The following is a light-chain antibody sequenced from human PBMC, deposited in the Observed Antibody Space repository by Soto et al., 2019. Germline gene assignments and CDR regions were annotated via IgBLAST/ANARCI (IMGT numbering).Light chain of an antibody. J-gene: IGKJ1*01. Sequence: EIVMTQSRATLSVAPGERASLSFRAIHSVSSNLAWYQQKPGQAPRLLIYGASTRATGIPARFSGSGSGTEFTLTISSLQSEDVAVYYCQQYNNWPPRTFGQGTKVDIK. CDR2: GAS. CDR3: QQYNNWPPRT. CDR1: HSVSSN. V-gene: IGKV3D-15*01.